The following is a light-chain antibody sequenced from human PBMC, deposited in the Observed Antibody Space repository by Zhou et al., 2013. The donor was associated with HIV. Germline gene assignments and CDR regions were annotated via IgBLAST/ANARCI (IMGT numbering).Light chain of an antibody. V-gene: IGKV3-20*01. CDR1: QSVSSN. CDR2: GAS. J-gene: IGKJ4*01. Sequence: EIVMTQSPATLSVSPGERATLSCRASQSVSSNLAWYQQKPGQAPRLLIYGASSRVTGIPDRFSGSGSGTDFTLTITRLEPEDFALYYCQQYGGAFTFGGGTKVE. CDR3: QQYGGAFT.